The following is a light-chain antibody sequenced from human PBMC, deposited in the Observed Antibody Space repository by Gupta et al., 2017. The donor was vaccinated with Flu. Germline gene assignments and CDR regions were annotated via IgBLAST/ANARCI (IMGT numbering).Light chain of an antibody. CDR1: SGHSSYA. CDR3: QTWGTGIQV. Sequence: HLVLTHSPSASASLAASVKLTCTPSSGHSSYAIAWHQQQPEKGPRYLMKLNSDGSHSKGDGIPDRFSGSSSGAVRYLTISSLQSEDEADYYCQTWGTGIQVFGGGTKLTVL. V-gene: IGLV4-69*01. CDR2: LNSDGSH. J-gene: IGLJ3*02.